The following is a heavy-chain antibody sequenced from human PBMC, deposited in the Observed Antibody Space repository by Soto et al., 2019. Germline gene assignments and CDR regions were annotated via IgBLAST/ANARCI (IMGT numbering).Heavy chain of an antibody. J-gene: IGHJ4*02. D-gene: IGHD2-15*01. Sequence: QVQMVQSGVEVKKPGASVKVSCKTSGYIFTSYGITWVRQAPGQGLEWMGWISAYNGNANYAQKVQGRVTMTTDTSTTTAYLELSTLTSDDTAVYYCARTHCSGGSCYSGQFDYWGQGTLVTVSS. CDR3: ARTHCSGGSCYSGQFDY. V-gene: IGHV1-18*01. CDR2: ISAYNGNA. CDR1: GYIFTSYG.